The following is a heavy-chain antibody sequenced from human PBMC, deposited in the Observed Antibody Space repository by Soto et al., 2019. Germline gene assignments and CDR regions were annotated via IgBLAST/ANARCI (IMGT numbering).Heavy chain of an antibody. Sequence: QVQLVQSGAEVKKPGSSVNVSCKTSGGTFGNSAVTWVRQAPGQGLEWLGGIVPMFGTANYAQKFQGRVNSTADESTITAYRELNSLKTDDTAVYYCARDGDPQSAFWSGPLGGGRFDPWGQGTLVTVSS. D-gene: IGHD3-3*01. V-gene: IGHV1-69*12. CDR2: IVPMFGTA. CDR3: ARDGDPQSAFWSGPLGGGRFDP. CDR1: GGTFGNSA. J-gene: IGHJ5*02.